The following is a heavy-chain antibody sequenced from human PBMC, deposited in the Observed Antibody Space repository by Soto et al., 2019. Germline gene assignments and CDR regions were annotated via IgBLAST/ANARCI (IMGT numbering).Heavy chain of an antibody. D-gene: IGHD2-2*01. CDR1: GFTFSNYY. CDR3: ARQYCSGTNCYWFFDY. CDR2: ISSSGSTL. V-gene: IGHV3-11*01. J-gene: IGHJ4*02. Sequence: PGGSLRLSCAASGFTFSNYYMSWIRQAPGMGLEWVSYISSSGSTLYYADSVKGRFTISRDNAKNSLYLQMNSLRAEDTAVYYCARQYCSGTNCYWFFDYWGQGTLVTVSS.